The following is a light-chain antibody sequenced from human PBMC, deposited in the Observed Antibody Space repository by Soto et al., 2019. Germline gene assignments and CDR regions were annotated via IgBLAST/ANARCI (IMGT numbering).Light chain of an antibody. CDR1: QSVSSN. V-gene: IGKV3D-15*01. CDR2: CVD. J-gene: IGKJ1*01. CDR3: QQYDKWPPRT. Sequence: EIVMTQSPAILSVSPGERATLSCRASQSVSSNFAWYQQKPGQHPRLLMYCVDTRAPGTPARLSGGGSGTEFTLTISSLQSEDSAVYYCQQYDKWPPRTVGQGTKVDI.